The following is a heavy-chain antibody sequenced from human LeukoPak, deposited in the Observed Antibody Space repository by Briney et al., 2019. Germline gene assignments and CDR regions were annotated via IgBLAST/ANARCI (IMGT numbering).Heavy chain of an antibody. CDR1: GFTFSRYW. J-gene: IGHJ4*02. Sequence: GGSLRLSCEASGFTFSRYWMHWVRQAPGKGLVWVSRIKSDGKTNYADSVKGRFTTSRENAKNTLYLQMHSLRAEDTAVYYCARVGHNYGDYGPEYWGEGTLVTVSS. CDR2: IKSDGKT. V-gene: IGHV3-74*01. D-gene: IGHD4-17*01. CDR3: ARVGHNYGDYGPEY.